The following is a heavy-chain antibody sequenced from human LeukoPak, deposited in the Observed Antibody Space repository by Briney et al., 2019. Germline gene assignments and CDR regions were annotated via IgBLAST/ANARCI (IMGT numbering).Heavy chain of an antibody. CDR3: ARASFDH. V-gene: IGHV1-18*01. Sequence: GASVKLSFNASGYTFVTYGINWVRQAPGQGPEWIGWINTYNGNTKYALKFQDRVNLTRDTSTTTAYMELKSLTSDDRAVYYCARASFDHWGQGTLVIVSS. CDR2: INTYNGNT. J-gene: IGHJ4*02. CDR1: GYTFVTYG.